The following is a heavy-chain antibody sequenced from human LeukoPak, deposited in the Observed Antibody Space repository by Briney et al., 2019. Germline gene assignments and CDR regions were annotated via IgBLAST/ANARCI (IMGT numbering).Heavy chain of an antibody. D-gene: IGHD6-13*01. J-gene: IGHJ4*02. Sequence: GGSLRLSCAASGFTFSSYEMNWVRQAPGKGLEWVSYISSSGSTIYYADSVKGRFTISRDNSKNTLYLQLNSLRAEDTALYYCAKEPGMGSFFDYWGQGTLVTVSS. CDR3: AKEPGMGSFFDY. CDR1: GFTFSSYE. CDR2: ISSSGSTI. V-gene: IGHV3-48*03.